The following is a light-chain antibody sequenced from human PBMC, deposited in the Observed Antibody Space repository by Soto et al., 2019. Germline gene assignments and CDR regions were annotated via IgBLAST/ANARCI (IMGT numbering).Light chain of an antibody. J-gene: IGKJ5*01. Sequence: ETVLTQPPGTLSLAPGARATLSCRASPSVSSSSLAWYQQRPGQAPRLLIYGTSSRATGIPDRFSGSGSGTDFTLTIRRLEPEDFAVYFCQRYGSSPLITFGQGTRLEIK. CDR3: QRYGSSPLIT. V-gene: IGKV3-20*01. CDR1: PSVSSSS. CDR2: GTS.